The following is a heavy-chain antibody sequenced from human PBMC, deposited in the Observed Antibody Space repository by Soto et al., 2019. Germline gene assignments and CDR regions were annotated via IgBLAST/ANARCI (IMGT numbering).Heavy chain of an antibody. CDR3: AKDQVDLYYYSGMDV. Sequence: GGSLRLACAASGFTFRSPAMSWVRQAPGKGLEWVSAISGSGGSTYYADSVKGRFTISRDNSKNTLYLQMNSLRAEDTAVYYCAKDQVDLYYYSGMDVWGQGTTVTVSS. V-gene: IGHV3-23*01. CDR1: GFTFRSPA. CDR2: ISGSGGST. D-gene: IGHD1-26*01. J-gene: IGHJ6*02.